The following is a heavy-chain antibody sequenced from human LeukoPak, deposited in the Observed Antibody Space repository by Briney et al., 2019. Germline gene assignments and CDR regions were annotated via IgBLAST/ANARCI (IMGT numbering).Heavy chain of an antibody. CDR3: ARDEYYDFWSGYLTPYYYYYGMDV. J-gene: IGHJ6*02. CDR1: GYTFTSYG. Sequence: GASVTVSCKASGYTFTSYGISWVRQAPGQGLEWMGWISAYNGNTNYAQKLQGRVTMTTDTSTSTAYMELRSLRSDDTAVYYCARDEYYDFWSGYLTPYYYYYGMDVWGQGTTVTVSS. D-gene: IGHD3-3*01. CDR2: ISAYNGNT. V-gene: IGHV1-18*01.